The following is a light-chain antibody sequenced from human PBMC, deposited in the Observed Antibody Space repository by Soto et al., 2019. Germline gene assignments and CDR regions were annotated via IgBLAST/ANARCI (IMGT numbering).Light chain of an antibody. V-gene: IGKV3-15*01. CDR3: QQYDNLPPWT. J-gene: IGKJ1*01. CDR1: QSVGTY. Sequence: EIVMTQSPATLSVSPGERATLSCKASQSVGTYLAWYQQKPGQAPRLLIYGASTRATGVQARFSGGGSGTDFTLTISSLQSEDFAIYHCQQYDNLPPWTFGQGTKVEMK. CDR2: GAS.